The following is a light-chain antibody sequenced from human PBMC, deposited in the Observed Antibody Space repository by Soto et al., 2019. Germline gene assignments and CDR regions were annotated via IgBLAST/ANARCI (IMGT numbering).Light chain of an antibody. CDR1: QSFRGL. CDR3: QQRHMCPIT. CDR2: DAY. Sequence: EVVLTQSPVTLSLSPGERATLSCRASQSFRGLLAWYQQKPGQAPRLLIYDAYNRATGIPPRFSGSGSGTDFTLTISILEPEDSAVYYCQQRHMCPITFGQGTRLEIK. J-gene: IGKJ5*01. V-gene: IGKV3-11*01.